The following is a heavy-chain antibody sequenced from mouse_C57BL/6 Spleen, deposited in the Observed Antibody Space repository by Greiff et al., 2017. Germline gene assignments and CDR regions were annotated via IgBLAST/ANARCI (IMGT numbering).Heavy chain of an antibody. V-gene: IGHV1-15*01. Sequence: SGAELVRPGASVTLSCKASGYTFTDYEMHWVKQTPVHGLEWIGAIDPETGGTAYNQKFKGKAILTADKSSSTAYMELRSLTSEDSAVYYCTRRGMDYEGYYFDYWGQGTTLTVSS. CDR3: TRRGMDYEGYYFDY. CDR2: IDPETGGT. J-gene: IGHJ2*01. D-gene: IGHD2-4*01. CDR1: GYTFTDYE.